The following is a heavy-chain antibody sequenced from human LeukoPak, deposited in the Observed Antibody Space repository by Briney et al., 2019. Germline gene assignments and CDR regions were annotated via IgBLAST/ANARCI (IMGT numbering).Heavy chain of an antibody. CDR3: ARKPLATIPHYMDV. D-gene: IGHD5-24*01. CDR1: GFTFSSYS. J-gene: IGHJ6*03. CDR2: ISSSSSYI. V-gene: IGHV3-21*01. Sequence: PGGSLRLSCAASGFTFSSYSMNWVRQAPGKGLEWVSSISSSSSYIYYADSVKGRFTISRDNAKNSLHLQMNSLRAEDTAVYYCARKPLATIPHYMDVWGKGTTVTISS.